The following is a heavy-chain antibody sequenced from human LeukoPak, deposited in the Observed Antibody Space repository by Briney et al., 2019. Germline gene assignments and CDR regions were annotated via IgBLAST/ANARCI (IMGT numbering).Heavy chain of an antibody. CDR3: ARDREMAAFDY. J-gene: IGHJ4*02. CDR2: IYSGGST. V-gene: IGHV3-66*01. D-gene: IGHD5-24*01. CDR1: GFTFSSYA. Sequence: PGGSLRLSCAASGFTFSSYAMHWVRQAPGKGLEWVSTIYSGGSTYYADSVKGRFTISRDNSKNTLYLQMNSLRAEDTAVFYCARDREMAAFDYWGQGTLVTVSS.